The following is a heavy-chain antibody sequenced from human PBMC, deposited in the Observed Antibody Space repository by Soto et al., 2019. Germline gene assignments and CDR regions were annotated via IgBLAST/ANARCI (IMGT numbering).Heavy chain of an antibody. V-gene: IGHV3-30-3*01. J-gene: IGHJ4*02. Sequence: QVQLVESGGGVVQPGRSLRLSCAASGFTFSNYAMHWVRQAPGKGLEWVAVISYDGSNKYYADSVKGRFTISRDNSKNTLYLQMNSLRAEDTAVYYCARDPQRYNWNYVGSFDYWGQGTLVTVSS. D-gene: IGHD1-7*01. CDR3: ARDPQRYNWNYVGSFDY. CDR2: ISYDGSNK. CDR1: GFTFSNYA.